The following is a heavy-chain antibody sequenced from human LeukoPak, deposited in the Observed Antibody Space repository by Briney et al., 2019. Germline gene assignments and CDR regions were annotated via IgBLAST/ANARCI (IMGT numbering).Heavy chain of an antibody. CDR2: IRSKAYGGTT. Sequence: GGSLRLSCAASGFTFSSYAMSWVRQAPGKGLEWVGFIRSKAYGGTTEYAASVKGRFTISRDDSKSIAYLQMNSLKTEDTAVYYCTRERLDDSSGYSVFDYWGQGTLVTVSS. J-gene: IGHJ4*02. V-gene: IGHV3-49*04. CDR1: GFTFSSYA. CDR3: TRERLDDSSGYSVFDY. D-gene: IGHD3-22*01.